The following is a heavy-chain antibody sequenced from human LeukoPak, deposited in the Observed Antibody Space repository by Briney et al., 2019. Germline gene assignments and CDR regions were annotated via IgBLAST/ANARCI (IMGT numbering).Heavy chain of an antibody. CDR2: IYPGDSDT. V-gene: IGHV5-51*01. J-gene: IGHJ4*02. D-gene: IGHD3-10*01. Sequence: GESLQISCKGSGYSFTSYWIGWVRQMPGKGLEWMGIIYPGDSDTRYSPSFQGQATISADKSISTAYLQWSSLKASDTAMYYCARLSYYYGSGSYYNDGYYFDYWGQGTLVTVSS. CDR3: ARLSYYYGSGSYYNDGYYFDY. CDR1: GYSFTSYW.